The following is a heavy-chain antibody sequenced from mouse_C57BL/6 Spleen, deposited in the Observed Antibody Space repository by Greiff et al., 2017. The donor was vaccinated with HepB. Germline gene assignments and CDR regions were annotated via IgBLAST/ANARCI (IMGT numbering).Heavy chain of an antibody. CDR1: GYTFTDYY. V-gene: IGHV1-26*01. J-gene: IGHJ3*01. D-gene: IGHD2-3*01. CDR3: ASPLYDGLFAY. Sequence: EEQLQQSGPELVKPGASVKISCKASGYTFTDYYMNWVKQSHGKSLEWIGDINPNNGGTSYNQKFKGKATLTVDKSSSTAYMELRSLTSEDSAVYYCASPLYDGLFAYWGQGTLVTVSA. CDR2: INPNNGGT.